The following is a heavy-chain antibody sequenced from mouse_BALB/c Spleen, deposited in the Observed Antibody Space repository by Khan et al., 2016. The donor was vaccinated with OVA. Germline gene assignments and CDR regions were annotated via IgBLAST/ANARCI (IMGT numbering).Heavy chain of an antibody. Sequence: VQLQQSGPSLVKPSQTLSLTCSVTGDSITSGFWNWIRKFPRNKFEYLGYITYSGNTYYNPSLKSRISITRDTSKSQYYLQLNSVTTEDTATYYCARSYGSWAMDYWGQGTSVTVSS. V-gene: IGHV3-8*02. CDR1: GDSITSGF. D-gene: IGHD1-1*01. J-gene: IGHJ4*01. CDR3: ARSYGSWAMDY. CDR2: ITYSGNT.